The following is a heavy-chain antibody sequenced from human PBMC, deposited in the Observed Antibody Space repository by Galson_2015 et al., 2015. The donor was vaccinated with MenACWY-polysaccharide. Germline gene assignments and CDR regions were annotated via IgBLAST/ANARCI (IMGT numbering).Heavy chain of an antibody. V-gene: IGHV3-15*01. CDR2: IKSKYNGGTT. D-gene: IGHD3-10*01. CDR3: TTWGRDVY. J-gene: IGHJ4*02. CDR1: GFTFSNAW. Sequence: LRLSCATSGFTFSNAWMSWVRQAPGKGLEWVGRIKSKYNGGTTGYAAPVKGRFSISRDDSQSTAYLQMNSLRTDDTGIYYCTTWGRDVYWGQGTVVTVSP.